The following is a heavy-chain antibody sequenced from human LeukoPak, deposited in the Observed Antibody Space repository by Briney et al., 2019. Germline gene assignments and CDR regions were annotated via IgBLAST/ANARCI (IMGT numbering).Heavy chain of an antibody. CDR2: IKQDGSEK. CDR3: ARDIVAGTVDY. V-gene: IGHV3-7*01. D-gene: IGHD6-19*01. CDR1: GFTFSSYW. J-gene: IGHJ4*02. Sequence: GGSLRLSCAASGFTFSSYWMSWVRQAPGKGLDWVANIKQDGSEKYYVDSVKGRFTISRDNAKNSLYLQMNSLRAEDTAVYYCARDIVAGTVDYWGQGTLVTVSS.